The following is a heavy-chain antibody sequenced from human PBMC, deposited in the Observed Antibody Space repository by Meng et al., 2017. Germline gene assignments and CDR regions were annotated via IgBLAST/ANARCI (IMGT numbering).Heavy chain of an antibody. D-gene: IGHD3-22*01. CDR1: GYTFTGYN. Sequence: QVQLVQSGGEVKAPGASGEVPFKASGYTFTGYNLHWVRQAPGQGLEWMGRINPNSGGTNYAQKFQGRVTMTRDTSISTAYMELSRLRSDDTAVYYCARGTKYYYDSSGYYLVWGQGTLVTVSS. J-gene: IGHJ4*02. V-gene: IGHV1-2*06. CDR3: ARGTKYYYDSSGYYLV. CDR2: INPNSGGT.